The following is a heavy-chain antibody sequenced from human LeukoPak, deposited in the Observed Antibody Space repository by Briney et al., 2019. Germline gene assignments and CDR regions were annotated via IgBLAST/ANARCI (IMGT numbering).Heavy chain of an antibody. CDR3: VRGVGTN. CDR2: INTDGSIT. Sequence: GGSLRLSCAASGFTFSTNWMHWFRQGPGKGLVWVSRINTDGSITSYADSVKGRFTISRDNAKNTLYLQMNSLRAEDTAVYYCVRGVGTNWGQGTLVTVSS. J-gene: IGHJ4*02. D-gene: IGHD2-2*01. CDR1: GFTFSTNW. V-gene: IGHV3-74*01.